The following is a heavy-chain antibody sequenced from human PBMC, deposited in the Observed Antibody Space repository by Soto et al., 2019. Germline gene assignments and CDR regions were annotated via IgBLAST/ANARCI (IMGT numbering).Heavy chain of an antibody. V-gene: IGHV1-18*01. Sequence: QVQLVQSGGEVKKPGAAVKVSCKASGYTFTTSGIGWVRQAPGQGLEWMGWISAYSGNTEYPQKLQGRVTMTIDTSTSTTYMELRSLRSDDTAVYYCASAYCSGGSCYLDYWGQGALVTVSS. CDR1: GYTFTTSG. CDR3: ASAYCSGGSCYLDY. D-gene: IGHD2-15*01. CDR2: ISAYSGNT. J-gene: IGHJ4*02.